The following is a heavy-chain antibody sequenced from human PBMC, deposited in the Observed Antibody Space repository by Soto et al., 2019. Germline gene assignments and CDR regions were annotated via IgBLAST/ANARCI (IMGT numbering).Heavy chain of an antibody. J-gene: IGHJ5*02. V-gene: IGHV4-39*01. CDR3: ARRESPEGRLYGWFDP. D-gene: IGHD3-16*02. CDR2: IYYSGST. Sequence: SETLSLTCTVSGGSISSSSYYWGWIRQPPGKGLEWIGSIYYSGSTYYNPSLKSRVTISVDTSKNQFSLKLSSVTAADTAVYYCARRESPEGRLYGWFDPWGQGTLVTVSS. CDR1: GGSISSSSYY.